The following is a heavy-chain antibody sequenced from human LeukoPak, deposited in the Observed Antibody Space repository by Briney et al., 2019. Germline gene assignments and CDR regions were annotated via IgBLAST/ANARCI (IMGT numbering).Heavy chain of an antibody. CDR2: ISSSSSYI. CDR3: ARGMYYYGSGSSFDN. V-gene: IGHV3-21*01. CDR1: GFAFSSYN. Sequence: PGGSLRLSCAASGFAFSSYNMNWVRQAPGEGLEWVSSISSSSSYINYADSVKGRFTISGDNAKNSLYLQMNSLRAEDTAVYYCARGMYYYGSGSSFDNWGQGTLVTVSS. J-gene: IGHJ4*02. D-gene: IGHD3-10*01.